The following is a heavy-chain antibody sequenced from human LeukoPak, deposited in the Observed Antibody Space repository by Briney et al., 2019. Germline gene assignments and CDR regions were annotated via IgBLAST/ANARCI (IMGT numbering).Heavy chain of an antibody. J-gene: IGHJ4*02. CDR1: GFTFSSYA. CDR2: ISYDGSNE. V-gene: IGHV3-30-3*01. CDR3: ARGDIVVVIATLDY. D-gene: IGHD2-15*01. Sequence: GGSLRLSCAASGFTFSSYAMHWVRQAPGKGLEWVAVISYDGSNEYYADSVKGRFTISRDNSKNTLYLQMNSLGAEDTAVYYCARGDIVVVIATLDYWGQGTLVTVSS.